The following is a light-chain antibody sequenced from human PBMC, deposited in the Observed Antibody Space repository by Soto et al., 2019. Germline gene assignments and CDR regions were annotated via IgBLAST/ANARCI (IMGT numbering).Light chain of an antibody. CDR1: QSVSSSY. J-gene: IGKJ5*01. Sequence: EIVLTQSPGTLSLSPGERATLSCRASQSVSSSYLAWYQQKPGQAPRLLIHGASTRATGFPGRFSGSGSGTDFTLTISRLEPEDFAVYYCQQYGSSPPINFGQGTRREIK. CDR3: QQYGSSPPIN. V-gene: IGKV3-20*01. CDR2: GAS.